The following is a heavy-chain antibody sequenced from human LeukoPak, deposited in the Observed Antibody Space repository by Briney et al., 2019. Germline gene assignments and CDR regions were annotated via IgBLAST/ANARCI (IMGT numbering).Heavy chain of an antibody. D-gene: IGHD2-2*01. Sequence: AASVKVSCKASGYTFTSYGISWVRQAPGQGLEWMGWISAYNGNTNYAQKLQGRVTMTTDTSTSTAYMELRSLRSDDTAVYYCARDRGYCSSTSCSKSFDYWGQGTLVTVSS. J-gene: IGHJ4*02. CDR3: ARDRGYCSSTSCSKSFDY. CDR1: GYTFTSYG. CDR2: ISAYNGNT. V-gene: IGHV1-18*01.